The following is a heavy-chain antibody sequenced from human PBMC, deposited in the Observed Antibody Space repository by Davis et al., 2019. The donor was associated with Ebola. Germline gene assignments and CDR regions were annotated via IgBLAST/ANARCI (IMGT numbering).Heavy chain of an antibody. CDR2: IRSKTNNYAT. D-gene: IGHD4-17*01. J-gene: IGHJ4*02. CDR1: GFLFSGSG. Sequence: GESLKISCAASGFLFSGSGLHWVRQASGKGLEWVGRIRSKTNNYATTYAASVKGRFTISRDDSKNTAYLQMNSLKTEDTAVYYCASHGDYINWGQGTLVTVSS. CDR3: ASHGDYIN. V-gene: IGHV3-73*01.